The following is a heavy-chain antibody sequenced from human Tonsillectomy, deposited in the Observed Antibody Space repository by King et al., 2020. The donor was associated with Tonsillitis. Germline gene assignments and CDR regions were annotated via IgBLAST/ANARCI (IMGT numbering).Heavy chain of an antibody. D-gene: IGHD2-15*01. V-gene: IGHV1-2*02. CDR2: INPNSGGT. J-gene: IGHJ4*02. CDR1: GYTFTGYY. Sequence: VQLVESGAEVKKPGASVKVSCKASGYTFTGYYMHWVRQAPGQGLEWMGWINPNSGGTNYAQKFQGRVTLTRDTSISTAYMELSRLRSDDTAVYYCARDSGVAARYCSGGSCLGNCLDYWGQGTLVTVSS. CDR3: ARDSGVAARYCSGGSCLGNCLDY.